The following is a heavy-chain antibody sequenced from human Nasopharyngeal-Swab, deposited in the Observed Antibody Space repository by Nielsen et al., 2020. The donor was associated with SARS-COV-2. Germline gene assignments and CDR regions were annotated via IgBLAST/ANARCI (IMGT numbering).Heavy chain of an antibody. D-gene: IGHD2-2*01. J-gene: IGHJ6*02. Sequence: GGSLRLSCAASGFTFSSYGMHWVRQAPGKGLEWVAVIWYDGSNKYYADSVKGRFTISRDNSKNTLYLQMNSLRAEDTAVYYCARDGGDCSSTSCYPGLREMDYYYGMDVWGQGTTVTVSS. CDR2: IWYDGSNK. CDR1: GFTFSSYG. CDR3: ARDGGDCSSTSCYPGLREMDYYYGMDV. V-gene: IGHV3-33*01.